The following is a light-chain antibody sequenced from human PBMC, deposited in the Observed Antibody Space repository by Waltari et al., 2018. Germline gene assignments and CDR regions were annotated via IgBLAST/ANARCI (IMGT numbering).Light chain of an antibody. Sequence: QSALTQPPSASGSPGQSITISCTGTSGDIGGYNYVSRYQQHPGKAPKLLIYDVTKRPSGVSDRFSGSKSGSTASLTVSGLQAEDEADYYCSSYASSNTLGVFGTGTKVTVL. CDR1: SGDIGGYNY. V-gene: IGLV2-8*01. CDR3: SSYASSNTLGV. J-gene: IGLJ1*01. CDR2: DVT.